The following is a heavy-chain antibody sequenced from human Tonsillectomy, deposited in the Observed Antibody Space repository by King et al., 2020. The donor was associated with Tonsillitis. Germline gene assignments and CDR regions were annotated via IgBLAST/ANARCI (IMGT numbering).Heavy chain of an antibody. CDR1: EFTFSSFW. D-gene: IGHD6-13*01. Sequence: VQLVESGGGLVQPGGSLRLSCEVTEFTFSSFWMHWVRQAPGKGLEWVSRIRGDGRVTKYADSVMGRLTTSRDNVKNTLYLEMNDLRAEYTGVYFCAREPAAATARDFWAQGTLVPVPS. CDR2: IRGDGRVT. J-gene: IGHJ1*01. V-gene: IGHV3-74*03. CDR3: AREPAAATARDF.